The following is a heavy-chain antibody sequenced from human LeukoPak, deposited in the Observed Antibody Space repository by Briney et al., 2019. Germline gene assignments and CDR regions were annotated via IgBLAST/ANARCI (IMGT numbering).Heavy chain of an antibody. Sequence: ASVKVSCKTSGYTFTGYYMHRVRQARGQGLEWMGWINPKSGDTHYVEQFQGRVTMTRDTSISTAYMELSRLRSDDTAVYFCARDRIAGTRGDYGLDVWGQGTTVTVSS. V-gene: IGHV1-2*02. J-gene: IGHJ6*02. D-gene: IGHD1-14*01. CDR1: GYTFTGYY. CDR2: INPKSGDT. CDR3: ARDRIAGTRGDYGLDV.